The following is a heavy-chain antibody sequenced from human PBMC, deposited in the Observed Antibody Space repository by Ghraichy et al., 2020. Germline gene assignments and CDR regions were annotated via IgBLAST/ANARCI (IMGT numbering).Heavy chain of an antibody. CDR2: IWYDGSNK. V-gene: IGHV3-33*01. J-gene: IGHJ4*02. Sequence: LSLTCAASGFTFSSYGMHWVRQAPGKGLEWVAVIWYDGSNKYYADSVKGRFTISRDNSKNTLYLQMNSLRAEDTAVYYCARDRSSSSFDYWGQGTLVTVSS. CDR1: GFTFSSYG. CDR3: ARDRSSSSFDY. D-gene: IGHD6-13*01.